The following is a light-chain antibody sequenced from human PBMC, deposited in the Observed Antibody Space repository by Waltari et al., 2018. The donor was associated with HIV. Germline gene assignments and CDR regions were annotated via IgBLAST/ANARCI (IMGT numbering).Light chain of an antibody. J-gene: IGLJ2*01. CDR1: SSDVGGYNY. V-gene: IGLV2-14*01. CDR3: SSYTTSSTLGGV. CDR2: EVS. Sequence: QSALTQPASVSGSPGQSITISCTGTSSDVGGYNYVSWYQQHPGKAPKLMIYEVSNRPSGVSNRFSGSKSGNTASLTISELQADDEADYYCSSYTTSSTLGGVFGGGTKLTVL.